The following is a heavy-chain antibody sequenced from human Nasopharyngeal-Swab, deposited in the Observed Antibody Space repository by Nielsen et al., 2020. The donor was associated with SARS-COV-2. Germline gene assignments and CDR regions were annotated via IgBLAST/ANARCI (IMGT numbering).Heavy chain of an antibody. CDR2: ISYDGSNK. V-gene: IGHV3-30-3*01. CDR1: GFSFSSYA. D-gene: IGHD3-3*01. Sequence: GESLKISCAASGFSFSSYAMHWVRQVPGKGLEWVAVISYDGSNKYYADSVKGRFTISRDNSKNTLYLQMNSLRAEDTAVYYCARVSGITIFGVVATRDYYMDVWGKGTTVTVSS. J-gene: IGHJ6*03. CDR3: ARVSGITIFGVVATRDYYMDV.